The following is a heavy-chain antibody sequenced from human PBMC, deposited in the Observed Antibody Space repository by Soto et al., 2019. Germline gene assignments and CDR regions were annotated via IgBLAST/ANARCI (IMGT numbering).Heavy chain of an antibody. J-gene: IGHJ6*03. Sequence: EVQLVESGGGLVQPGGSLRLSCAASGFTFSSYAMHWVRQAPGKGLEYVSAISSNGGSTYYANSVKGRFTIYRDNSKNTLYLQMGSLRAEDMAVYYCARVQGGFYYMDVWGKGTTVTVSS. CDR3: ARVQGGFYYMDV. V-gene: IGHV3-64*01. CDR1: GFTFSSYA. D-gene: IGHD3-16*01. CDR2: ISSNGGST.